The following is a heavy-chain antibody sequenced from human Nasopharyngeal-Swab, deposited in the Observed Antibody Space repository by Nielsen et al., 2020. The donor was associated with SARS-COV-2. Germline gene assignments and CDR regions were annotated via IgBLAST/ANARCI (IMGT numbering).Heavy chain of an antibody. V-gene: IGHV3-74*01. D-gene: IGHD4-17*01. Sequence: GESLKISCAASGFTFSTDAIHWVRQAPGKGLVWVSRITNDGTGTSHADSVKGRFSISRDSSKNTLYLQMDSLRGEDTAVYYCARDAPAHYGAFYWGRGTLVTVSS. CDR3: ARDAPAHYGAFY. CDR2: ITNDGTGT. CDR1: GFTFSTDA. J-gene: IGHJ4*02.